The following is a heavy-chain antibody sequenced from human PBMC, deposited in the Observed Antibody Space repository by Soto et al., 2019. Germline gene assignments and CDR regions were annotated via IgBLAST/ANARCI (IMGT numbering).Heavy chain of an antibody. V-gene: IGHV3-21*01. J-gene: IGHJ2*01. CDR3: AKRAPDGWYFDL. CDR2: ISSSSYI. Sequence: GGSLRLSSTASGFTFSSYSMNWVRQAPGKGLEWVSSISSSSYIYYADSVKGRFTISRDNAKNSLYLQMNSLRAEDTAVYYCAKRAPDGWYFDLWGRGTLVTVSS. CDR1: GFTFSSYS.